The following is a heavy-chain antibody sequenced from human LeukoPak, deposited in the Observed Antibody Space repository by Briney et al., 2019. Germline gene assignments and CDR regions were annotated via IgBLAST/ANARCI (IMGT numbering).Heavy chain of an antibody. CDR3: ARHTNYYYYYMDV. V-gene: IGHV5-51*01. J-gene: IGHJ6*03. CDR1: GYSFTSYW. CDR2: IYPGGSDT. Sequence: GESLKISCKGSGYSFTSYWIGWVRQMPGKGLEWMGIIYPGGSDTRYSPSFQGQVTISADKSISTAYLQWSSLKASDTAMYYCARHTNYYYYYMDVWGKGTTVTVSS. D-gene: IGHD2-2*01.